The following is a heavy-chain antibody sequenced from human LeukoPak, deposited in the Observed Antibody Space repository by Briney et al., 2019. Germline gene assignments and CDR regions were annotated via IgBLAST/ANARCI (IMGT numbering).Heavy chain of an antibody. J-gene: IGHJ4*02. D-gene: IGHD5-24*01. CDR1: GGTFSSYA. Sequence: SVKVSCKASGGTFSSYAISWVRQAPGQGLEWMGGIIPIFGTANYAQKFQGRVTITADESTSTAYMELSSLRSEDTAVYYCARARDGYSAHNYFDYWGQGTLVTVSS. V-gene: IGHV1-69*13. CDR3: ARARDGYSAHNYFDY. CDR2: IIPIFGTA.